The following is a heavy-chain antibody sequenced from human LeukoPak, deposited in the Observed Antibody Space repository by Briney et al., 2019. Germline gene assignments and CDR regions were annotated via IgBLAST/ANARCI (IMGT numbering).Heavy chain of an antibody. CDR3: ARVQYNAFDY. CDR2: ISYDGSNK. V-gene: IGHV3-30*03. J-gene: IGHJ4*02. Sequence: GGSLRLSCAASGFTFSGYGMHWVRQAPGKGLEWVAVISYDGSNKYYADSVKGRFTISRDNAKNSLYLQMDSLRAEDTAVYYCARVQYNAFDYWGQGTLVTVSS. D-gene: IGHD1-1*01. CDR1: GFTFSGYG.